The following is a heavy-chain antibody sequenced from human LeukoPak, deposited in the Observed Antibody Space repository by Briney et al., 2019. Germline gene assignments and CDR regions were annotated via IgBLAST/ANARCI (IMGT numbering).Heavy chain of an antibody. J-gene: IGHJ4*02. CDR3: ARDYVGGSGSYYPLFDY. CDR2: IYTSGTT. D-gene: IGHD3-10*01. Sequence: PSETLSLTCTVSGGSFSSYYWSWIRQPAGKGLEWIGHIYTSGTTNYNPSLKSRVTISVDTSKNQFSLKLSSVTAADTAVYYCARDYVGGSGSYYPLFDYWGQGTLVTVSS. V-gene: IGHV4-4*07. CDR1: GGSFSSYY.